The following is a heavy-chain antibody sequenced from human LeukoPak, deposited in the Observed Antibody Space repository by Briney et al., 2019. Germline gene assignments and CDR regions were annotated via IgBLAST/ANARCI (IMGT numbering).Heavy chain of an antibody. CDR3: ARCPSGLANWFDP. CDR1: GGTFSSYA. J-gene: IGHJ5*02. CDR2: IIPIFGTA. Sequence: ASVKVSCKASGGTFSSYAISWVRQAPGQGLEWMGGIIPIFGTANYAQKFQGRVTMTRDTSTSTVYMELSSLRSEDTAVYYCARCPSGLANWFDPWGQGTLVTVSS. V-gene: IGHV1-69*05. D-gene: IGHD3/OR15-3a*01.